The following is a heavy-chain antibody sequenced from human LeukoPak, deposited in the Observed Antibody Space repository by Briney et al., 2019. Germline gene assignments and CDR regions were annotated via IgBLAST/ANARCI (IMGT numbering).Heavy chain of an antibody. V-gene: IGHV3-33*01. CDR2: IWYDGSNK. D-gene: IGHD5-24*01. J-gene: IGHJ4*02. CDR3: ARGDTYIWKSPFDY. CDR1: GFTFSSYG. Sequence: PGRSLRLSCAASGFTFSSYGMHWVRQAPGKGLEWVAVIWYDGSNKYYADSVKGRFTISRDNSKNTLYLQMNSLRSEDTAVYYCARGDTYIWKSPFDYWGQGTLVTVSS.